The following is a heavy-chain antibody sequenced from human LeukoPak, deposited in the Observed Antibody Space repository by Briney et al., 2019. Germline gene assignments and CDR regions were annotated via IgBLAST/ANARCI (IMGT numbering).Heavy chain of an antibody. Sequence: GGSLRLSCAASGFTFSSQGMHWVRQAPGKAPVWVSRINGDGSTTSYADSVKGRFTISRDNAKNTLYMQMNSLRAEDTAVYYCARGSLWNDDWGQGTQVTVSS. V-gene: IGHV3-74*01. D-gene: IGHD1-1*01. CDR1: GFTFSSQG. CDR2: INGDGSTT. J-gene: IGHJ4*02. CDR3: ARGSLWNDD.